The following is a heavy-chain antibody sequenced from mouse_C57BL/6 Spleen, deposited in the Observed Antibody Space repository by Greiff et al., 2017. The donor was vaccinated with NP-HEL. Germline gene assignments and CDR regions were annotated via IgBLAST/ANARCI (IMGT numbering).Heavy chain of an antibody. CDR3: AREGIHYAMDY. V-gene: IGHV5-17*01. J-gene: IGHJ4*01. Sequence: EVQRVESGGGLVKPGGSLKLSCAASGFTFSDYGMHWVRQAPEKGLEWVAYISSGSSTIYYADTVKGRFTISRDNAKNTLFLQMTSLRSEDTAMYYCAREGIHYAMDYWGQGTSVTVSS. CDR1: GFTFSDYG. CDR2: ISSGSSTI.